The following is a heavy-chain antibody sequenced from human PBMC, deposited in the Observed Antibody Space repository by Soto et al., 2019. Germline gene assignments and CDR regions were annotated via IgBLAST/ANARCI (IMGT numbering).Heavy chain of an antibody. Sequence: ASVKVSCKASGYPFISYYMHWVRQAPGQGLEWMGIINPSDGTTWYPQKLQGRVTMTTDTSTSTAYMELRSLRSDDTAVYYCARGLAAAADYWGQGTLVTVSS. D-gene: IGHD6-13*01. CDR1: GYPFISYY. J-gene: IGHJ4*02. CDR2: INPSDGTT. CDR3: ARGLAAAADY. V-gene: IGHV1-46*01.